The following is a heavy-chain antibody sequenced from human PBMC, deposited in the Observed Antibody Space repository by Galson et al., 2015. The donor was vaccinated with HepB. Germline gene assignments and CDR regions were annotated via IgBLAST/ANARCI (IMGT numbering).Heavy chain of an antibody. CDR2: IDWDDDK. D-gene: IGHD2-2*01. CDR1: GFSLSTSGMC. J-gene: IGHJ6*02. V-gene: IGHV2-70*11. CDR3: ALLPSAAQVTQNYYYYGMDV. Sequence: PALVKPTQTLTLPCTFSGFSLSTSGMCVSWIRQPPGKALEWLARIDWDDDKYYSTSLKTRLTISKDTSKNQVVLTMTNMDPVDTATYYCALLPSAAQVTQNYYYYGMDVWGQGTTVTVSS.